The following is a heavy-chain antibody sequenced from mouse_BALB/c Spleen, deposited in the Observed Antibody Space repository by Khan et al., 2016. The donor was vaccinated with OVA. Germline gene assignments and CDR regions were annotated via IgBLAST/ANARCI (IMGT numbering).Heavy chain of an antibody. J-gene: IGHJ2*01. CDR3: TRDRIDY. CDR1: GYTFTTYW. V-gene: IGHV1-7*01. Sequence: VELVESGADLAKPGASVKMSCKASGYTFTTYWMHWVKQRPGQGLEWIGYINPTSGYTDYNEKFKDRATLSVDKSSSTAYMQLSSLTSEDSAVYYCTRDRIDYWGQGTTLTVSS. CDR2: INPTSGYT.